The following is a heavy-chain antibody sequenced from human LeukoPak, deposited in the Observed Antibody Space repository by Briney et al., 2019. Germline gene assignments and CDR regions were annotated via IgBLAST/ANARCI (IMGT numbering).Heavy chain of an antibody. CDR2: IDPRDSST. CDR1: GYSFTSYW. V-gene: IGHV5-51*01. J-gene: IGHJ3*02. Sequence: KDGESLKISCKASGYSFTSYWIGWVRQMPGKGLEYMGTIDPRDSSTRYSPSFQGQVTISADKSIITAYLEWSSLRASDTAMYYCVRRQSLVADNDAFDIWGQGTMVTVSS. D-gene: IGHD6-19*01. CDR3: VRRQSLVADNDAFDI.